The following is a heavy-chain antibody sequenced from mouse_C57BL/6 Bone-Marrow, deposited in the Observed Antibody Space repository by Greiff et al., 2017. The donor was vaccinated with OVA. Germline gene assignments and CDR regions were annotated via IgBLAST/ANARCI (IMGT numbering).Heavy chain of an antibody. CDR1: GYTFTSYG. CDR3: AREGLLRSFYAMDY. V-gene: IGHV1-81*01. J-gene: IGHJ4*01. CDR2: IYPRSGNT. D-gene: IGHD1-1*01. Sequence: QVQLKASGAELARPGASVKLSCKASGYTFTSYGISWVKQRPGQGLEWIGEIYPRSGNTYYNEKFKGKATLTAAKSSSTAYMELRSLTSEDSAVYFCAREGLLRSFYAMDYWGQGTSVTGSS.